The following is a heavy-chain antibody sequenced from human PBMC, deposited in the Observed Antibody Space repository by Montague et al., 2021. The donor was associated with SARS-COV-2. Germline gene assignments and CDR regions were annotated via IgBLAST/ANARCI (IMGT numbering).Heavy chain of an antibody. D-gene: IGHD3-22*01. Sequence: SETLSLTCAVYGGSFSDYYWSWIRQPPWKGLEWIGEINHRGTSKYNPSLKSRVSISLDTSKNQFSLYLSSVTAADTAVYYCARGRQHFNMIVVVMTGGEYYFDYWGQGTLVTVSS. CDR1: GGSFSDYY. CDR2: INHRGTS. CDR3: ARGRQHFNMIVVVMTGGEYYFDY. J-gene: IGHJ4*02. V-gene: IGHV4-34*01.